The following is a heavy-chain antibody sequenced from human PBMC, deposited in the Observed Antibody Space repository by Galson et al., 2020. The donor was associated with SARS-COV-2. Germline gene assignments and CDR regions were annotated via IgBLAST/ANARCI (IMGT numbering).Heavy chain of an antibody. D-gene: IGHD1-26*01. CDR3: ARSPWGASYLFDY. Sequence: ASVKVSCKTSGYTFRSYAIHWVRQAPGQRPEWMGWINAGNGNTKYSQNFQGRVAITRDTSATTVYMDLSNLTSEDTAMYYCARSPWGASYLFDYWGQGTLVTVSS. V-gene: IGHV1-3*01. J-gene: IGHJ4*02. CDR2: INAGNGNT. CDR1: GYTFRSYA.